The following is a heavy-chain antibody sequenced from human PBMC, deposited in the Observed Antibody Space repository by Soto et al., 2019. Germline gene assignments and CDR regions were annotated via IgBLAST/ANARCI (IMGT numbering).Heavy chain of an antibody. CDR2: ISYDGSNK. Sequence: GGSLRLSCAASGFTFSSFAMHWVRQAPGKGLEWVAVISYDGSNKYYADSVKGRFTISRDNSKNTLYLQMNSLRAEDTAVYYCARDLEVAVAGAWGQGT. J-gene: IGHJ5*02. CDR1: GFTFSSFA. D-gene: IGHD6-19*01. V-gene: IGHV3-30-3*01. CDR3: ARDLEVAVAGA.